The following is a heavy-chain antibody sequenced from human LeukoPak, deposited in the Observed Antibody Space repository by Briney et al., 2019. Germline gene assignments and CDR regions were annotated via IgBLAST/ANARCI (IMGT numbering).Heavy chain of an antibody. CDR2: ISYDGSSK. V-gene: IGHV3-30*18. J-gene: IGHJ4*02. CDR3: AKVRRSVAYDY. CDR1: GFTFSSYG. Sequence: GGSLRLSCAASGFTFSSYGMHWVRQAPGKGLEWVAVISYDGSSKYYADSVKGRFTISREDAENSVYLQMNNLRVEDTAIYYCAKVRRSVAYDYWGRGTLVTVSS.